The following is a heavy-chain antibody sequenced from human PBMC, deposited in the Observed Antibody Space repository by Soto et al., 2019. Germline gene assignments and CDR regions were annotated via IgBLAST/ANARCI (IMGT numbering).Heavy chain of an antibody. CDR2: INPNSGGT. V-gene: IGHV1-2*04. D-gene: IGHD1-7*01. Sequence: QVQLVQSGAEVKKPGASVKVSCKASGYTFTGYYMHWVRQAPGQGLEWMGWINPNSGGTNYAQKVQGWVTMTRDTSISTAYMELSRLRSDDTAVYYCARGGRELELEFDYWGQGTLVTVSS. J-gene: IGHJ4*02. CDR1: GYTFTGYY. CDR3: ARGGRELELEFDY.